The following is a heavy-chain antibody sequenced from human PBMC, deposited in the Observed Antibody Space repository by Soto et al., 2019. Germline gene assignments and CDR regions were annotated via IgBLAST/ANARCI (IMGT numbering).Heavy chain of an antibody. CDR1: GRSISEINSY. V-gene: IGHV4-39*01. CDR2: IHHTGST. Sequence: QLQLQESGPELVKPSETLSLTCSVSGRSISEINSYWGWIRQTPGEGLEWIGTIHHTGSTYYNPSLKSRVIISLDTSKNQFSLKLSSVTAADTALYYCARPEGGYGSGYSWFDPWGQGTRVTVSS. D-gene: IGHD5-12*01. J-gene: IGHJ5*02. CDR3: ARPEGGYGSGYSWFDP.